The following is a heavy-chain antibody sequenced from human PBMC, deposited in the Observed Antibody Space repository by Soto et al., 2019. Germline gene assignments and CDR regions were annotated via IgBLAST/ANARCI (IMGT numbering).Heavy chain of an antibody. V-gene: IGHV4-30-4*01. CDR1: GGSISSGDYY. CDR3: ARATIVLVPAAMVSHWFDP. Sequence: SETLSLTCTVSGGSISSGDYYWSWIRQPPGKGLEWIGYIDYSGSTYYNPSLKSRVTISVDTSKNQFSLKLSSVTAADTAVYYCARATIVLVPAAMVSHWFDPWGQGTLVTVSS. D-gene: IGHD2-2*01. J-gene: IGHJ5*02. CDR2: IDYSGST.